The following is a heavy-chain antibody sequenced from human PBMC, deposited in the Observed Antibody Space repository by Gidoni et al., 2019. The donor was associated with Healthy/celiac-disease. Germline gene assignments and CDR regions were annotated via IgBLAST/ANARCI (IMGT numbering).Heavy chain of an antibody. D-gene: IGHD2-21*02. J-gene: IGHJ4*02. CDR1: GFTFSRYA. V-gene: IGHV3-23*01. Sequence: EVQLLESGGGLVQPGGSLRLSCASSGFTFSRYAMRWVRPAPGKGLEWVSAISGSGGSTYYADSVKGRFTISRDNSKNTLYLQMNSLRAEDTAVYYCAKDSGGDWDYWGQGTLVTVSS. CDR2: ISGSGGST. CDR3: AKDSGGDWDY.